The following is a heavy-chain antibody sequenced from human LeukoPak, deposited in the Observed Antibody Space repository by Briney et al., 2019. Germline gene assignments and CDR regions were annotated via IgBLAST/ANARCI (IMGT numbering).Heavy chain of an antibody. CDR2: IIPIFGTA. D-gene: IGHD3-10*01. CDR3: ARSNYGSGSSAIDY. V-gene: IGHV1-69*05. Sequence: SVKVSCKASGGTFSSYAISWVRQAPGQGLEWMGRIIPIFGTANYAQKFQGRVTITTVESTSTAYMELSSLRSEDTAVYYCARSNYGSGSSAIDYWGQGTLVTVSS. CDR1: GGTFSSYA. J-gene: IGHJ4*02.